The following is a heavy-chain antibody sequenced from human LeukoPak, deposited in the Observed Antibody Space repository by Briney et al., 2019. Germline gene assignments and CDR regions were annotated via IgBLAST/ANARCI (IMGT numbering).Heavy chain of an antibody. CDR2: IYSGGST. CDR3: ARVGARYYGSGSYDGYYFDY. CDR1: GFTVSSNY. J-gene: IGHJ4*02. Sequence: GSLRLSCAASGFTVSSNYMSWVRQAPGKGLEWVSVIYSGGSTYYADSVKGRFTISRDNSKNTLYLQMNSLRAEDTAVYYCARVGARYYGSGSYDGYYFDYWGQGTLVTVSS. D-gene: IGHD3-10*01. V-gene: IGHV3-53*01.